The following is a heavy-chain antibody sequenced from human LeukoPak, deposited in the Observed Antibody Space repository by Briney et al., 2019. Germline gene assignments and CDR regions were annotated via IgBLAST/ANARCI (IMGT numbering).Heavy chain of an antibody. CDR1: GFTFSRYA. D-gene: IGHD5-24*01. Sequence: PGGSLRLSCAASGFTFSRYAMHWVRQAPGKGLEWVAVISYDGTDKYYADSVKGRLTISRDNSKNTLYLQMNSLRAEDTAVFYCARDLGWLQFDNWGQGTLVTVSS. CDR3: ARDLGWLQFDN. V-gene: IGHV3-30-3*01. J-gene: IGHJ4*02. CDR2: ISYDGTDK.